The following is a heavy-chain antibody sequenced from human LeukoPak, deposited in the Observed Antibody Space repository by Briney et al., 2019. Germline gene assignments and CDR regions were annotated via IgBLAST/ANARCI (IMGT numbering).Heavy chain of an antibody. CDR1: GYTFTSYA. J-gene: IGHJ4*02. CDR2: INAGNGNT. V-gene: IGHV1-3*01. D-gene: IGHD3-10*01. Sequence: ASVKVSCKASGYTFTSYAMHWVRQAPGQRLEWLGWINAGNGNTKYSQKFQGRVTITRDTSASTAYMELSSLRSEDTAVYYCARDFCYGSGSETPRVTPHDHWGQGTLVTVSS. CDR3: ARDFCYGSGSETPRVTPHDH.